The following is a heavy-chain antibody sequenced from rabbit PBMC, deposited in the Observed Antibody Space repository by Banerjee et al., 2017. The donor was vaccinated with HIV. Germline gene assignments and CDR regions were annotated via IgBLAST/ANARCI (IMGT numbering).Heavy chain of an antibody. J-gene: IGHJ6*01. D-gene: IGHD4-2*01. V-gene: IGHV1S40*01. Sequence: QSLEESGGGLVQPGASLTLTCTASGFSFSGSYYMCWVRQAPGKGLEWIACIYPGSGSTHYASWAKGRFTISKTSSTTVTLQMTSLTAADTATYFCARGSYDAGKYYILWGQGTLVTVS. CDR3: ARGSYDAGKYYIL. CDR1: GFSFSGSYY. CDR2: IYPGSGST.